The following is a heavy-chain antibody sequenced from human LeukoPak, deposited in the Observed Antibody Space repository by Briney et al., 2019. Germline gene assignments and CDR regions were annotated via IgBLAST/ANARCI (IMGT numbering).Heavy chain of an antibody. CDR3: ARGGYTSYFDP. Sequence: PGGSLRLSCAASGFTFSEYSMSWVRQAPEKGLEWVSNIRSNGRDTYYTGSVKGRFTISRDNSKNTLYLEMNSLRAEDTAVYYCARGGYTSYFDPWGQGTLVTVSS. V-gene: IGHV3-23*01. CDR2: IRSNGRDT. J-gene: IGHJ5*02. D-gene: IGHD2-15*01. CDR1: GFTFSEYS.